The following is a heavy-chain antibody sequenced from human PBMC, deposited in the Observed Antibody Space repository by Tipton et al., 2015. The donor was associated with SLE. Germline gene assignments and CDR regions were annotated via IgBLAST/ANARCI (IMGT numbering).Heavy chain of an antibody. J-gene: IGHJ4*02. CDR3: AKARYSSGWLVDY. Sequence: SLRLSCAASGFTFSNAWLTWVRQAPGKGLEWVGRIKSKTDGGTTDYAAPVKGRFTISRDDSKNTLYLQMNSLRAEDTAVYYCAKARYSSGWLVDYWGQGTLVTVSS. V-gene: IGHV3-15*01. D-gene: IGHD6-19*01. CDR2: IKSKTDGGTT. CDR1: GFTFSNAW.